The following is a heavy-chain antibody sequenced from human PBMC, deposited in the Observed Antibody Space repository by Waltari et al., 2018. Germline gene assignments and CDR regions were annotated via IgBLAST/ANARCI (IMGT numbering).Heavy chain of an antibody. CDR3: ASIGSGMVDP. Sequence: EVQLVESGGGLVKPGGSLRLSCAASGFTFSSYSMNWVRQAPGKGLEWVSSISSSSSYIYYADSVKGRFTISRDNAKNSLYLQMNSLRAEDTAVYYCASIGSGMVDPWGQGTLVTVSS. CDR2: ISSSSSYI. CDR1: GFTFSSYS. V-gene: IGHV3-21*01. D-gene: IGHD3-10*01. J-gene: IGHJ5*02.